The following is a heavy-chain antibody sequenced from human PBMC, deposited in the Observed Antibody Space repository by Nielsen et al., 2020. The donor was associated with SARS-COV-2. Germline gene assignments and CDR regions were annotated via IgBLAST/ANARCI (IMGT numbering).Heavy chain of an antibody. CDR2: ISYDGSNK. Sequence: GESLKISCAASGFTFSSYGMHWVRQAPGKGLEWVAVISYDGSNKYYADSVKGRFTISRDNSKNTLYLQMNSLRAEDTAVYYCANLIGGLLWFGETSFDYWGQGTLVTVSS. CDR3: ANLIGGLLWFGETSFDY. J-gene: IGHJ4*02. CDR1: GFTFSSYG. V-gene: IGHV3-30*18. D-gene: IGHD3-10*01.